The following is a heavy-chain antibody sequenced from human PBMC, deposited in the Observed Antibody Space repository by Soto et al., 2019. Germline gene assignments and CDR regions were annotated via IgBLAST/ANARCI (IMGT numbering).Heavy chain of an antibody. Sequence: ASVKVSCKASGYTFTKFHIHWVRQAPGQGLEWMGMIDPSGGVTRDAQRFQGRITMTSDTSTSSVYMELRGLTSEDTAVYYCARLVDCSGGSCYPDAFDIWGQGTMVTV. D-gene: IGHD2-15*01. V-gene: IGHV1-46*01. CDR3: ARLVDCSGGSCYPDAFDI. CDR1: GYTFTKFH. CDR2: IDPSGGVT. J-gene: IGHJ3*02.